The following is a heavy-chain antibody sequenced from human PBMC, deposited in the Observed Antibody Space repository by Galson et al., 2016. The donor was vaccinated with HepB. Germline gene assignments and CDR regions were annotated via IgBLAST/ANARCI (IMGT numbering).Heavy chain of an antibody. CDR2: ITSDGSTK. J-gene: IGHJ4*02. D-gene: IGHD5-18*01. CDR3: AKDGGYTYALGY. V-gene: IGHV3-30-3*01. Sequence: SLRLSCAASGFTFSTSTLHWVRQAPGKGLEWVADITSDGSTKYYADSVTGRFTISRDNSKNTLYLQMNSLIAEDTAVYYCAKDGGYTYALGYWGRGTLVTVSS. CDR1: GFTFSTST.